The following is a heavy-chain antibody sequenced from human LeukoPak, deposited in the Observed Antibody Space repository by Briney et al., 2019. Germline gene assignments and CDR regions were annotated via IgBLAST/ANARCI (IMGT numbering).Heavy chain of an antibody. CDR1: GFTFSSFW. J-gene: IGHJ6*04. CDR3: ARALDV. CDR2: IKQDGSDK. V-gene: IGHV3-7*04. Sequence: PGGSLRLSCAASGFTFSSFWMHWVRQAPGKGLEWVATIKQDGSDKYYVDSVKGRFTISRDNAKNSLYLQMNNLRADDTAVYYCARALDVWGKGTTVTVSS.